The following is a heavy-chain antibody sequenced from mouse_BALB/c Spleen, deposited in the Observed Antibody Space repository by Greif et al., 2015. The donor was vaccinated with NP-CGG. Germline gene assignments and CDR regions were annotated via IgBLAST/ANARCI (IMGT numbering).Heavy chain of an antibody. V-gene: IGHV1-63*02. CDR1: GYTFTNYW. CDR2: IYPGGGYT. CDR3: ARGHAYAMDY. D-gene: IGHD6-1*01. J-gene: IGHJ4*01. Sequence: VQLVESGAELVRPGTSVKISCKDSGYTFTNYWLGWVKQRPGHGFEWIGDIYPGGGYTNYHEKFKGKATLTAYTSYSTAYMQLSSLTSEDSAVYFCARGHAYAMDYWGQRTSVTVAS.